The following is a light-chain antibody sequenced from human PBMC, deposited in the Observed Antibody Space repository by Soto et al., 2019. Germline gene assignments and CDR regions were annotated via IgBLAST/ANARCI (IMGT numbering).Light chain of an antibody. CDR3: QQCNNWPLT. Sequence: EIVMTQSPATLSVSPGERVTLSCRASQSVSNNLAWFQQKPGQAPRLLIYGASTRATGIPARFSGSGSETEFTLTISSLQTEDFAVYYCQQCNNWPLTFGQGTKVEIK. J-gene: IGKJ1*01. CDR2: GAS. V-gene: IGKV3-15*01. CDR1: QSVSNN.